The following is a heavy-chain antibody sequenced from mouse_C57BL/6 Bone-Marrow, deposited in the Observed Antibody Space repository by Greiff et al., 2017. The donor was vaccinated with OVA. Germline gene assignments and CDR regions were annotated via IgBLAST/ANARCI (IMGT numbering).Heavy chain of an antibody. J-gene: IGHJ4*01. V-gene: IGHV1-58*01. D-gene: IGHD2-10*02. CDR1: GYTFTSYG. CDR2: IYIGNGYT. Sequence: EVKLVESGAELVRPGSSVKMSCTASGYTFTSYGINWVKQRPGQGLEWIGYIYIGNGYTEYNEKVQGKATLTSHTSSSTAYMQLSILTSEDSAIYFCARLYGNFAMDYWGQGTSVTCSS. CDR3: ARLYGNFAMDY.